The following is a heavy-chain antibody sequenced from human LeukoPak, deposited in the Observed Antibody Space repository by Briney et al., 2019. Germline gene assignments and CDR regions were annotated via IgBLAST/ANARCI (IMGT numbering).Heavy chain of an antibody. CDR1: GYSISSGYY. CDR3: ARHYVRAAARTYYFDN. J-gene: IGHJ4*02. V-gene: IGHV4-38-2*01. Sequence: RSSETLSLTGAVSGYSISSGYYWGWIRQPPGKGVEWIVSIYHSWSTYYKSSLNSRVPISLDTSKNQFSLTLSSVSAADKAVYYCARHYVRAAARTYYFDNWGQGTLVTVSS. CDR2: IYHSWST. D-gene: IGHD6-13*01.